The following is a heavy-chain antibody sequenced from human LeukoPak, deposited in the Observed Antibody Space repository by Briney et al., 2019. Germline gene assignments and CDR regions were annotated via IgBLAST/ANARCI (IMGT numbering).Heavy chain of an antibody. V-gene: IGHV3-30-3*01. CDR3: ARAPSSWYYAFDI. CDR2: ISYDGSNK. Sequence: PGGSLRLSCAASGFTFSSYAMHWVRQAPGKGLEWVAVISYDGSNKYYADSVKGRFTISRDNSKNTLYLQMNSLRAEDTAVYYCARAPSSWYYAFDIWGQGTMVTVSS. D-gene: IGHD6-13*01. J-gene: IGHJ3*02. CDR1: GFTFSSYA.